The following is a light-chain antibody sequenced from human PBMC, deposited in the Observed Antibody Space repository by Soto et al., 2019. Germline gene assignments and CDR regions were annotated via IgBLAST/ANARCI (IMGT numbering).Light chain of an antibody. V-gene: IGLV2-23*02. CDR1: SSDIGAYDY. CDR3: SSYAGSTTYVV. CDR2: EVN. J-gene: IGLJ2*01. Sequence: QSALTQPASLSGSPGQSITISCTGTSSDIGAYDYVSWFQQHPGKAPKLMISEVNNRPSGLSNRFSASKSGNTASLTISGLQAEDEADYYCSSYAGSTTYVVFGGGTKLTVL.